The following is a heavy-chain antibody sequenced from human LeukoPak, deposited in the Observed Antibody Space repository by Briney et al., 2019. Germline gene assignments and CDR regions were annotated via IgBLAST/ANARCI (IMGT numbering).Heavy chain of an antibody. D-gene: IGHD2-21*01. CDR2: ISGSGGST. CDR3: AKGGRSLDLIFDF. V-gene: IGHV3-23*01. J-gene: IGHJ4*02. Sequence: GGSLRLSCAASGFTLSSYAMSWVRQAPGKGLEWVSAISGSGGSTYYADSVKGRFTISRDNSKNAVFLQMNGLRAEDTGIYYCAKGGRSLDLIFDFWGQGTLVTVSS. CDR1: GFTLSSYA.